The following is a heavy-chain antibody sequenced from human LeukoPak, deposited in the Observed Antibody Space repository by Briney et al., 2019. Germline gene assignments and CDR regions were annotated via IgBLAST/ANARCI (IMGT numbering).Heavy chain of an antibody. Sequence: SETLSLTCIVSGGSISSSSYYWAWIRQPPGKGLEWIGSIHYSESTYYNPSLESRFTISVDTSKNQFSLKVYSVTAADTALYYCARQGSSSYYWYFDLWGRGTLVTVSS. J-gene: IGHJ2*01. CDR2: IHYSEST. V-gene: IGHV4-39*07. D-gene: IGHD6-13*01. CDR1: GGSISSSSYY. CDR3: ARQGSSSYYWYFDL.